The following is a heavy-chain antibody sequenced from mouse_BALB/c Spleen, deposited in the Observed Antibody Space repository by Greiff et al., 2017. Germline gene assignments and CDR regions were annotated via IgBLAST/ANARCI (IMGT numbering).Heavy chain of an antibody. D-gene: IGHD1-3*01. Sequence: EVMLVESGGGLVKPGGSLKLSCAASGFTFSDYYMYWVRQTPEKRLEWVATISDGGSYTYYPDSVKGRFTISRDNAKNNLYLQMSSLKSEDTAMYYCARDQLSAMDYWGQGTSVTVSS. CDR2: ISDGGSYT. CDR3: ARDQLSAMDY. CDR1: GFTFSDYY. J-gene: IGHJ4*01. V-gene: IGHV5-4*02.